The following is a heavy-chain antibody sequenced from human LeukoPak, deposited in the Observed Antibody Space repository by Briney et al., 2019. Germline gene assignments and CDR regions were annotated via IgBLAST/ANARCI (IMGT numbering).Heavy chain of an antibody. CDR1: GFDFSGFS. V-gene: IGHV3-7*01. CDR3: AREGWFDP. CDR2: MDEYGSDI. Sequence: GGSLRLSCVVSGFDFSGFSMSWVRQAPGKGLEWVAIMDEYGSDIFYVESVKGRFIISRDNAKNTLYLQMNSLRAEDTAVYYCAREGWFDPWGQGTLVTVSS. J-gene: IGHJ5*02.